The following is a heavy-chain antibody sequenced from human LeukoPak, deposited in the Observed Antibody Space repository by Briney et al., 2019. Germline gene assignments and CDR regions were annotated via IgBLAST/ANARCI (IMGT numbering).Heavy chain of an antibody. J-gene: IGHJ4*02. CDR1: GGSISSYY. V-gene: IGHV4-59*01. D-gene: IGHD6-13*01. CDR3: ASVSAAGYFDY. CDR2: IYYSGST. Sequence: SETLSLTCTVSGGSISSYYWSWIRQPPGKGLEWIGYIYYSGSTNYNPSLKSRVTISVDTSKNQFSLKLSSVAAADTAVYYCASVSAAGYFDYWGQGTLVTVSS.